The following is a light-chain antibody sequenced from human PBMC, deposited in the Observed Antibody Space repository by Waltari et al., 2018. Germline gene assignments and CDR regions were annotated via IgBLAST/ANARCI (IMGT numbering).Light chain of an antibody. CDR2: AAS. CDR1: QSISSY. CDR3: QQSYSTLGTWT. J-gene: IGKJ1*01. V-gene: IGKV1-39*01. Sequence: DIQMTQSPSSLSASVGDRVNITCRASQSISSYLNWYQQKPGKAPKLLIYAASSLQSGVPSRFSGSGSGTDFTLTISSLQPEDFATYYCQQSYSTLGTWTFGQGTKVEIK.